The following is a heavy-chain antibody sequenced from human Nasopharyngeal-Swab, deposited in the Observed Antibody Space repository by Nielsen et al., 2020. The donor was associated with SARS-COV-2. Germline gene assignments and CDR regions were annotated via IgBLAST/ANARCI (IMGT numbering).Heavy chain of an antibody. CDR3: SRSTTASYYYYYMDV. D-gene: IGHD4-17*01. J-gene: IGHJ6*03. V-gene: IGHV1-69*13. CDR1: GGTFSSYA. Sequence: SVKVSCKASGGTFSSYAISWVRQAPGQGLEWMGGIIPIFGTANYAQKFQGRVTITADESTSTAYMELSSLRSEDTAVYYCSRSTTASYYYYYMDVWGKGTTVTVSS. CDR2: IIPIFGTA.